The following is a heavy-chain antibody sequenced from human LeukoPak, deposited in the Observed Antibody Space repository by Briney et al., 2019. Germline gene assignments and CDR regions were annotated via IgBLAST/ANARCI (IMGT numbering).Heavy chain of an antibody. D-gene: IGHD3-22*01. V-gene: IGHV3-74*01. Sequence: GGSLRLSCAASGFTFSRNWMHWVRQVAGKGLVWVARINTDGSTTSYADSVKGRFTISRDNSKNTLYLQMNSLRAEDTAVYYCARDGGGPLGDSSDYWGQGTLVTVSS. CDR2: INTDGSTT. J-gene: IGHJ4*02. CDR3: ARDGGGPLGDSSDY. CDR1: GFTFSRNW.